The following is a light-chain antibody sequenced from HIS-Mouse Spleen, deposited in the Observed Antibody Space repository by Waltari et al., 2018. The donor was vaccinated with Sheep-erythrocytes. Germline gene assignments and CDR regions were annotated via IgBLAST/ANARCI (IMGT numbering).Light chain of an antibody. Sequence: DIVMTQSPLSLPVTPGEPASISCRSSQSLLHNNGYNYLDWYLQKPGQFQQLLIYLGSNRASGVPDRFSGSGSGTDFTLKISRVEAEDVGVYYCMQALQTPWTFGQGTKVEIK. CDR3: MQALQTPWT. J-gene: IGKJ1*01. V-gene: IGKV2-28*01. CDR1: QSLLHNNGYNY. CDR2: LGS.